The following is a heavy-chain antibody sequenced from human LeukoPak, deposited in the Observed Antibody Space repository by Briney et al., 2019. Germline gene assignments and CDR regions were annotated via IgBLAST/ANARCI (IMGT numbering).Heavy chain of an antibody. CDR1: GYSSSSYW. V-gene: IGHV5-51*01. CDR2: IYPGDSDT. CDR3: ARLYDILTGNSFDF. J-gene: IGHJ4*02. Sequence: GESLQISCKGSGYSSSSYWIGWVRQMPGKGLEWVVIIYPGDSDTRYSPSFEGQVTISADKSISTAYLQWSSLKASDTAMYYCARLYDILTGNSFDFWGQGTLVTVSS. D-gene: IGHD3-9*01.